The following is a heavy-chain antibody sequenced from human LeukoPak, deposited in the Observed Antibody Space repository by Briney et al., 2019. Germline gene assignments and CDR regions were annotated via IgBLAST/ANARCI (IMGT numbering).Heavy chain of an antibody. Sequence: GGTLRLSCAASGFTFSTYGMSWVRQAPGKGLEWVSAISGSGASTYYADSVKGRFTISRDNSKNTLYLQMNSLRAEDTAVYYCAKRSAESSGYFDYWGQGTLVTVSS. J-gene: IGHJ4*02. CDR3: AKRSAESSGYFDY. V-gene: IGHV3-23*01. CDR2: ISGSGAST. CDR1: GFTFSTYG. D-gene: IGHD6-19*01.